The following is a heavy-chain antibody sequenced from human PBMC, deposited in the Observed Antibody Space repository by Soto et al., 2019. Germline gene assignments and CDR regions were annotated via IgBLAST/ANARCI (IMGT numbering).Heavy chain of an antibody. CDR3: ATTDKVGDGYNSIFYYYYYGMDV. V-gene: IGHV1-2*02. D-gene: IGHD5-12*01. J-gene: IGHJ6*02. CDR1: GYTFTGYY. Sequence: VKVSCKASGYTFTGYYMHWVRQAPGQGLEWMGWINPNSGGTNYAQKFQGRVTMTRDTSISTAYMELSRLRSDDTAVYYCATTDKVGDGYNSIFYYYYYGMDVWGQGTTVTVSS. CDR2: INPNSGGT.